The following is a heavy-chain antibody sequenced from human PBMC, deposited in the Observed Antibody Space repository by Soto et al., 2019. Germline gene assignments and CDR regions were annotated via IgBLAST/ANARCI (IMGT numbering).Heavy chain of an antibody. J-gene: IGHJ6*02. D-gene: IGHD6-13*01. CDR2: IYYSGST. CDR1: GGSISTSTYY. Sequence: SETLSLTCTVSGGSISTSTYYWGWVRQPPGKGLEWIGYIYYSGSTYYNPSLKSRVTISVDMSNNQFSLNLSSVTAADTAVYYCARHGAAVLYYYGMDVWGQGXTVTVSS. V-gene: IGHV4-39*01. CDR3: ARHGAAVLYYYGMDV.